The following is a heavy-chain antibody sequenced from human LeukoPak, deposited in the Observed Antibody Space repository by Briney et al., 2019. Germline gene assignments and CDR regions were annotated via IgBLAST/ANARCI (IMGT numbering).Heavy chain of an antibody. D-gene: IGHD3-22*01. J-gene: IGHJ3*01. V-gene: IGHV3-23*01. CDR2: IGASGADT. CDR3: ARRPRDTSGYYLGAFHD. CDR1: GFTFTNYA. Sequence: GGSLRLSCAASGFTFTNYAMTWVRQAPGKGLEWVSVIGASGADTYYSDFVKGRFTVSRDNSQNTLFLHMSSLRAEDTAVYFCARRPRDTSGYYLGAFHDWGQGTTVTVSS.